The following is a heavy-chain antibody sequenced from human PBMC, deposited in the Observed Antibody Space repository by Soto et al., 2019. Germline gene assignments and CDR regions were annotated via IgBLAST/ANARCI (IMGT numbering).Heavy chain of an antibody. V-gene: IGHV3-23*01. Sequence: QPGGSLRLSCAASGFTFSSYAMSWVRQAPGKGLEWVSAISGSGGSTYYADSVKGRFTISRDNSKNTLYLQMNSLRAEDTAVYYCAKGSEYYYDSSGPNDAFDIWGQGTMVTVSS. CDR3: AKGSEYYYDSSGPNDAFDI. J-gene: IGHJ3*02. CDR2: ISGSGGST. CDR1: GFTFSSYA. D-gene: IGHD3-22*01.